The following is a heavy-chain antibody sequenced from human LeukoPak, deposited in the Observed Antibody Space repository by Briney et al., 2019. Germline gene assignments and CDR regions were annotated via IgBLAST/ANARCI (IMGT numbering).Heavy chain of an antibody. J-gene: IGHJ4*02. V-gene: IGHV3-33*08. D-gene: IGHD1-26*01. CDR1: GFTFSSYG. CDR3: TRGGSYGDFDY. Sequence: GGSLRLSCAASGFTFSSYGMHWVRQAPGKGLEWVALIWYDGSKKYYADSVKGRFTISRDNSKDTLYLQMNSLRAEDTAVYYCTRGGSYGDFDYWGQGTLVTVSS. CDR2: IWYDGSKK.